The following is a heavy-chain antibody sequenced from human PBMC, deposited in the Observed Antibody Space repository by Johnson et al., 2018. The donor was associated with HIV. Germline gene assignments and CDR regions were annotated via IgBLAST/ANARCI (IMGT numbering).Heavy chain of an antibody. V-gene: IGHV3-20*04. J-gene: IGHJ3*02. CDR3: ARDFVAFGECTAFDI. Sequence: MQLVESGGGLVQPGGSLRLSCAASEFTLDDYGMAWVRQAPGKGLEWVSGINWNGGSTGYADSVKGRFTISRDNAKNSLYLQMNSLRAEDTALYYCARDFVAFGECTAFDIWGQGTMVAVSS. CDR1: EFTLDDYG. CDR2: INWNGGST. D-gene: IGHD3-10*01.